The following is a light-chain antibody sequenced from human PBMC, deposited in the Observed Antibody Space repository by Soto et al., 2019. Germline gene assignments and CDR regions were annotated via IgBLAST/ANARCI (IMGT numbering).Light chain of an antibody. V-gene: IGKV3-20*01. Sequence: EIVLTQSPVTLTLSPGERATLSCRASQSFSSRYLAWYQQKPSQAPRLLMHGASIRATGIPDRFSGSVSGTDFTLTISRLEPEDFAVYFCQQYANSPFTFGPGTKVDF. CDR3: QQYANSPFT. J-gene: IGKJ3*01. CDR2: GAS. CDR1: QSFSSRY.